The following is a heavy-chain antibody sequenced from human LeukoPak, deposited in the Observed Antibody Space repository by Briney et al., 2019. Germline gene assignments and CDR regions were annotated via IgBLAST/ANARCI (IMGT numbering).Heavy chain of an antibody. CDR3: ARHPVSMVRGVIMFGMDV. Sequence: GESLKISCKGSGYSFTSYWIGWVRQMPGKGLEWMGIIYPGDSDTRYSPSFQGQVTISADKSISTAYLQWSSLKASDTAMYYCARHPVSMVRGVIMFGMDVWAKGPRSPSP. CDR2: IYPGDSDT. D-gene: IGHD3-10*01. CDR1: GYSFTSYW. V-gene: IGHV5-51*01. J-gene: IGHJ6*02.